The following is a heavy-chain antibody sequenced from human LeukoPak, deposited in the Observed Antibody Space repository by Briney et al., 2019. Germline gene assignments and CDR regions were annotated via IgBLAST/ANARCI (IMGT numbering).Heavy chain of an antibody. J-gene: IGHJ4*02. D-gene: IGHD6-13*01. CDR3: ARGQQQLKLDY. CDR1: GGSFSGYY. V-gene: IGHV4-34*01. CDR2: INHSGST. Sequence: SETLSLTCAVYGGSFSGYYWSWIRQPPGKGLEWIGEINHSGSTNYNPSLKSRVTISVDTSKNQFSPKLSSVTAADTAVYYCARGQQQLKLDYWGQGTLVTVSS.